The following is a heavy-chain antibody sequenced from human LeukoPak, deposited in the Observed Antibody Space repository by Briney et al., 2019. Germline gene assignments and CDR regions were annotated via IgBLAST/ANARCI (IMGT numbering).Heavy chain of an antibody. D-gene: IGHD5-18*01. CDR2: LTRTSSAT. CDR1: GFRFSSYD. J-gene: IGHJ5*01. V-gene: IGHV3-48*01. Sequence: GGSLRLSCVGSGFRFSSYDMNWVRQAPGRGLEWLSYLTRTSSATWYADPVKGRFTIFRDNAKSSLYLQMNSLRVEDTAVYYCATGGSEYRSDWFDSWGQGTLVNVAS. CDR3: ATGGSEYRSDWFDS.